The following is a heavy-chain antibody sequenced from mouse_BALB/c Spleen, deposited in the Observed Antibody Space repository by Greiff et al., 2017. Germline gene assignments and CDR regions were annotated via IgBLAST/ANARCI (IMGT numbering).Heavy chain of an antibody. D-gene: IGHD2-1*01. J-gene: IGHJ2*01. CDR2: IYPSDSYT. Sequence: QVQLQQPGAELVRPGASVKLSCKASGYTFTSYWINWVKQRPGQGLEWIGNIYPSDSYTNYNQKFKDKATLTVDKSSSTAYMQLSSPTSEDSAVYDCTRGYGNCFDYWGQGTTLTVSS. CDR3: TRGYGNCFDY. CDR1: GYTFTSYW. V-gene: IGHV1-69*02.